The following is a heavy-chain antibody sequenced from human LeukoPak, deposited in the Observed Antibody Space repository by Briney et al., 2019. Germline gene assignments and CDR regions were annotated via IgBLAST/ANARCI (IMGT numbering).Heavy chain of an antibody. J-gene: IGHJ4*02. D-gene: IGHD2-15*01. CDR1: GYTFTSYD. CDR3: ARPVTSSCYSLDY. Sequence: GASVKVSCKASGYTFTSYDINWVRQAIGQGLEWMGWMNPNSGNTGYAQKFQGRVTMTRNTSISTAYMELSSLRSEDTAVYYCARPVTSSCYSLDYWGQGTLVTVSS. V-gene: IGHV1-8*01. CDR2: MNPNSGNT.